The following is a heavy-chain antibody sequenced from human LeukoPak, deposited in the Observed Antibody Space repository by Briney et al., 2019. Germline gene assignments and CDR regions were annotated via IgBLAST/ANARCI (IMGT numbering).Heavy chain of an antibody. CDR3: ARDNRYCSSTSCLQDAFDI. D-gene: IGHD2-2*01. Sequence: GGSLRLSCAASGFTFSRYWMSWVRQAPGKGLEWVANIKQDGSEKYYVDSVKGRFTISRDNAKNSLYLQMNSLRAEDTALYHCARDNRYCSSTSCLQDAFDIWGQGTMVTVSS. CDR1: GFTFSRYW. V-gene: IGHV3-7*03. J-gene: IGHJ3*02. CDR2: IKQDGSEK.